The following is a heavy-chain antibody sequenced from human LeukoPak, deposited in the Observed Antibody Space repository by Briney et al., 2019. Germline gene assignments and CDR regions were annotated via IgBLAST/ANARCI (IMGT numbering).Heavy chain of an antibody. CDR2: INPNSGGT. V-gene: IGHV1-2*02. CDR1: GYTFTGYY. Sequence: ASVKVSCKASGYTFTGYYMHWVRQAPGQGLEWMGWINPNSGGTNYAQKFQGRVTMTRDTSISTAYMELSRLRSDDTAVYYCARDPSPPYDILTGGFDSWGQGTLVTVSS. CDR3: ARDPSPPYDILTGGFDS. D-gene: IGHD3-9*01. J-gene: IGHJ4*02.